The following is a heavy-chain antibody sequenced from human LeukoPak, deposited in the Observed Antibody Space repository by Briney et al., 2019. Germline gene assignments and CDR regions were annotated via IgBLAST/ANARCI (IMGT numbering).Heavy chain of an antibody. CDR2: IYPGDSDT. V-gene: IGHV5-51*01. Sequence: GESLKISCKGSGYTFTSYWIGWGRQMPGKGLEGMGIIYPGDSDTRYSPSFQGQVTISADKSINTAYLQWSTLKAPDTAMYYCARGYYYDSSGYPDYWGQGTLVTVSS. CDR1: GYTFTSYW. CDR3: ARGYYYDSSGYPDY. J-gene: IGHJ4*02. D-gene: IGHD3-22*01.